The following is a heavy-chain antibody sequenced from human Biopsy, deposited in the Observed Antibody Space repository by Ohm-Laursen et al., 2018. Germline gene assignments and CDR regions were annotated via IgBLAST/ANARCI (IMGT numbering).Heavy chain of an antibody. Sequence: GSLRLSCAASGFDVSSNYMSWLRQAPGKGLEWVSSIGGSGTSTYYADSVKGRFTISRDNSKNTMYLEMNSLRAEDTALYYCAKDLSYYYISGTTNHYYGLDVWGRGTTVTVSS. CDR2: IGGSGTST. CDR3: AKDLSYYYISGTTNHYYGLDV. D-gene: IGHD3-10*01. V-gene: IGHV3-23*01. J-gene: IGHJ6*02. CDR1: GFDVSSNY.